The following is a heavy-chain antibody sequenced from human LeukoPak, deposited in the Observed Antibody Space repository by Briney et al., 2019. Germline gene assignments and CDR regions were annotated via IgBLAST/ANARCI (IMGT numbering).Heavy chain of an antibody. CDR2: ISYSGST. CDR1: GGSITSYF. V-gene: IGHV4-59*01. CDR3: AGEDYGGYRFDY. Sequence: SETLSLTCTVSGGSITSYFRSWIRQPPGNGLEWIAYISYSGSTNYSPSLKSRVVISVDASKNQFSLKLRSVTAADTAVYYCAGEDYGGYRFDYWGQGTLVTVSS. J-gene: IGHJ4*02. D-gene: IGHD4-23*01.